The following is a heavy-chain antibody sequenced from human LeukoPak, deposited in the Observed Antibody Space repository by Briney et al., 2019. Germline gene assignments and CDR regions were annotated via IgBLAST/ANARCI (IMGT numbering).Heavy chain of an antibody. CDR2: IYYSGTS. Sequence: SETLSLTCTVSGGSINSYYWSWIRQSPGRGLEWIGYIYYSGTSSYHPSLESRVTMSIDKSKNQFSLNLPSVTAADAAVYYCARHLVATLSVFDYWGQGALVTVSS. J-gene: IGHJ4*02. D-gene: IGHD5/OR15-5a*01. V-gene: IGHV4-59*08. CDR3: ARHLVATLSVFDY. CDR1: GGSINSYY.